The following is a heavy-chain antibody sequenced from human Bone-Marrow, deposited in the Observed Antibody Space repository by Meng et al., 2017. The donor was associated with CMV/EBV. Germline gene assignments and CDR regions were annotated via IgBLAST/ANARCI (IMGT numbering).Heavy chain of an antibody. Sequence: ASVKVSCKASGYTFTSYGISWVRQAPGQGLEWMGGFDPEDGETIYAQKFQGRVTMTEDTSTDTAYMELSSLRSEDTAVYYCATARLPTIFGVVYDAFDIWGQGTMVTVSS. J-gene: IGHJ3*02. CDR3: ATARLPTIFGVVYDAFDI. CDR1: GYTFTSYG. V-gene: IGHV1-24*01. D-gene: IGHD3-3*01. CDR2: FDPEDGET.